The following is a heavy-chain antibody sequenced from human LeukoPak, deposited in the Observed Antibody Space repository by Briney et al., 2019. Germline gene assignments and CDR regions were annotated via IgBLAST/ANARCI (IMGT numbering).Heavy chain of an antibody. CDR3: ARGPYYYDSSGYYSWAFDI. V-gene: IGHV1-18*01. D-gene: IGHD3-22*01. CDR2: ISAYNGNT. J-gene: IGHJ3*02. Sequence: ASVKVSCKASGYTFTSYGISWVRQAPRQGLEWMGWISAYNGNTNYAQKLQGRVTMTTDTSTSTAYMELRSLRSDDTAVYYCARGPYYYDSSGYYSWAFDIWGQGTMVTVSS. CDR1: GYTFTSYG.